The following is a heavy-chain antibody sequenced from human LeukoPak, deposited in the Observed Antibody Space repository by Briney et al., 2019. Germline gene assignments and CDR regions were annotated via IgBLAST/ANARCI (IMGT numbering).Heavy chain of an antibody. V-gene: IGHV3-7*04. J-gene: IGHJ4*02. D-gene: IGHD1-1*01. CDR1: GFTFRNFW. CDR3: ARGDDFSGDH. CDR2: IHPEGNEK. Sequence: GGSLRLSCAPSGFTFRNFWMSWVRQAPGRGLEWVANIHPEGNEKYHVDSVKGRFTISRDNAQRSLFLQMNGLRVEDTAVYYCARGDDFSGDHWGQGTLVTVSS.